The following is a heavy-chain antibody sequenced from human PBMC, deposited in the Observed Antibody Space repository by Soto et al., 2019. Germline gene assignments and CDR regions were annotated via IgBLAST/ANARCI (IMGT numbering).Heavy chain of an antibody. CDR3: AHRVLRAVFGLVTTTAIYFDF. V-gene: IGHV2-5*02. CDR1: GFSLTTSGVG. D-gene: IGHD3-3*01. J-gene: IGHJ4*02. Sequence: QITLNESGPTVVKPTETLTLTCTFSGFSLTTSGVGVGWVRQSPGKAPEWLAFIYWDDDKRYSTSLKSRLTITQDTSKNQEVLTMANVDPADTATYYCAHRVLRAVFGLVTTTAIYFDFWGQGTPVVVSS. CDR2: IYWDDDK.